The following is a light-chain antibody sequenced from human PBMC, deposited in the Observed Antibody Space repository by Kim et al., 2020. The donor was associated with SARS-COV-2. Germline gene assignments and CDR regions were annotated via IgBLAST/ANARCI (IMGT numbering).Light chain of an antibody. CDR3: CSYAGRTTWG. J-gene: IGLJ3*02. Sequence: GQSITISCNGTSSDVGGYKFVSWHQQHPGQAPKLIIYEGTERPAGVSDRFSGSKSGNTASLTISGLQAEDEADYYCCSYAGRTTWGFGGGTQLTVL. CDR2: EGT. V-gene: IGLV2-23*01. CDR1: SSDVGGYKF.